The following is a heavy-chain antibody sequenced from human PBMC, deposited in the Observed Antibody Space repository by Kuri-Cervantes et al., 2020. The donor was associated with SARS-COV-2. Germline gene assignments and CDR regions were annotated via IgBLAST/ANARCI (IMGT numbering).Heavy chain of an antibody. CDR3: ARGSSSWPKHSFDY. Sequence: SQTLSLPWAVYGGSFSGYYWRWLRQPPGKGLEWIGYIYYSGSTNYNPSLKSRVTISVDTSKNQFSLKLSSVTAADTAVYYCARGSSSWPKHSFDYWVQGTLVTVSS. D-gene: IGHD6-13*01. CDR2: IYYSGST. J-gene: IGHJ4*02. V-gene: IGHV4-59*01. CDR1: GGSFSGYY.